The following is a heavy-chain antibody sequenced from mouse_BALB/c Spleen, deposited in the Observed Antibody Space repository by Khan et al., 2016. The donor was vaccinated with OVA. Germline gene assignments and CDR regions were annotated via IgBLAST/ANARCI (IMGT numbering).Heavy chain of an antibody. CDR1: GYSFTSYY. CDR2: IDPFSGGT. D-gene: IGHD2-2*01. V-gene: IGHV1S135*01. CDR3: TRHGYVAWFTY. Sequence: IQLVQSGPELMKPGASVKISCKASGYSFTSYYIHWLMQSHGKSLEWIGYIDPFSGGTTYNQKFKGKATLTVDKSSSTAYRHLSNLTSEDSAVYYCTRHGYVAWFTYWGQGTLVTVSA. J-gene: IGHJ3*01.